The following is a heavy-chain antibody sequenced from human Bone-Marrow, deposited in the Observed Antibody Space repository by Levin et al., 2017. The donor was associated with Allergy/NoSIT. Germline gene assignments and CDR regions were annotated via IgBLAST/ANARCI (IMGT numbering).Heavy chain of an antibody. J-gene: IGHJ6*02. Sequence: GGSLRLSCAASGFTFNYYAMHWVRQAPGKGLEWVAVISSDGGDEFYADSVKGRFTVSRDNSKNTVFLHMNSLRAEDTAVYHCAKETTAGNIYFYGMDVWGLGTTVTVSS. CDR1: GFTFNYYA. V-gene: IGHV3-30*18. CDR2: ISSDGGDE. CDR3: AKETTAGNIYFYGMDV. D-gene: IGHD6-13*01.